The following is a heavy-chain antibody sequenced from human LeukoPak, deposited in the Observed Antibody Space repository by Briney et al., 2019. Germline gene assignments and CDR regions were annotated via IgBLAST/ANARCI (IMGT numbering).Heavy chain of an antibody. V-gene: IGHV3-30*18. CDR2: ISYDGSNK. D-gene: IGHD2-2*01. J-gene: IGHJ4*02. CDR3: AKDYCSSTSCYPAYPNYFDY. CDR1: GFTFSSYG. Sequence: GGSLRLSCAASGFTFSSYGMHWVRQAPGKGLEWVAVISYDGSNKYYADSVKGRFTISRDNSKNTLYLQMNSLRAEDTAVYYCAKDYCSSTSCYPAYPNYFDYWGQGTLVTVSS.